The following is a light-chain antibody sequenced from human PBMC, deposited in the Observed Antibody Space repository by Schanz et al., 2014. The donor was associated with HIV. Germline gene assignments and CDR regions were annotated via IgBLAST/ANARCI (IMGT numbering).Light chain of an antibody. CDR1: SSDIGGSNY. Sequence: QSVLTQPPSASGSPGQSVTISCTGTSSDIGGSNYLSWYQQYPGKAPRVMIYEVTRRPSGVPDRFSGSKSGNTASLTVSGLQAEDEADYYCVSYTGTNNPVFGGGTKLTVL. J-gene: IGLJ2*01. CDR3: VSYTGTNNPV. V-gene: IGLV2-8*01. CDR2: EVT.